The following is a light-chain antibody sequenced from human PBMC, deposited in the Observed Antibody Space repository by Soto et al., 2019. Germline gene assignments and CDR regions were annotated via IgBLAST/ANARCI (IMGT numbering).Light chain of an antibody. Sequence: EIVMTQSPATLSVSPGERATLSCRASQSVSSNLAWYQKKPGQDPRLLIWGVSNRATGIPDRFSGSGSGTDFKLTISRLETEDFAVYDGQQRSNWPITFGLGTRREIK. CDR3: QQRSNWPIT. V-gene: IGKV3D-15*01. CDR2: GVS. J-gene: IGKJ5*01. CDR1: QSVSSN.